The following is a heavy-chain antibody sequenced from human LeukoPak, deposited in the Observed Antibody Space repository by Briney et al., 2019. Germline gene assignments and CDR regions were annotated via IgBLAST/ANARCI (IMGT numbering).Heavy chain of an antibody. D-gene: IGHD2-21*01. Sequence: GGSLRLSCAASGFTFSSYAMSWVRQAPGKGLEWVSGITGSGGSTYYADSVKGRFTISRDNSKNTLHLQMNSLRAEDTADYYCAKVVVVLSIDAFDVWGQGTMVTVSS. V-gene: IGHV3-23*01. CDR1: GFTFSSYA. CDR2: ITGSGGST. J-gene: IGHJ3*01. CDR3: AKVVVVLSIDAFDV.